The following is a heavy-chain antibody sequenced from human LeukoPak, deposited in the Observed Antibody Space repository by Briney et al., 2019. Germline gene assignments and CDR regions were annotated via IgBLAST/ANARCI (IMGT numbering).Heavy chain of an antibody. CDR1: GFTFSSYA. D-gene: IGHD3-10*02. V-gene: IGHV3-30*04. J-gene: IGHJ6*04. CDR2: ISYDGSNK. CDR3: AELGITMIGGV. Sequence: GALRLSCAASGFTFSSYAMHWVRQAPGKGLEWVAVISYDGSNKYYADSVKGRFTISRDNSKNSLYLQMNSLRAEDTAVYCCAELGITMIGGVWGKGTTVTISS.